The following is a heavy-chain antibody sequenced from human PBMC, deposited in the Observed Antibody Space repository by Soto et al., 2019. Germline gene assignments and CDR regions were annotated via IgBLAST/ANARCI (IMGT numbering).Heavy chain of an antibody. CDR2: INHSGST. J-gene: IGHJ6*02. V-gene: IGHV4-34*01. CDR3: ARHPLLWFGELLSFGYYYYGMDV. D-gene: IGHD3-10*01. Sequence: PSETLSLTCAVYGGSFSGYYWSWIRQPPGKGLEWIGEINHSGSTNYNPSLKSRVTISVDTSKNQFSLKLSSVTAADTAVYYCARHPLLWFGELLSFGYYYYGMDVWGQGTTVTVSS. CDR1: GGSFSGYY.